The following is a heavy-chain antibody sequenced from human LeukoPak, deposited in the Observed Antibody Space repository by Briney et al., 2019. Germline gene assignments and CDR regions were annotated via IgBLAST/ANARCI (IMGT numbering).Heavy chain of an antibody. CDR2: MNPNSGNT. CDR3: ARGPSYGDYVAVDL. J-gene: IGHJ5*02. V-gene: IGHV1-8*01. CDR1: GYTFTSYD. D-gene: IGHD4-17*01. Sequence: ASVKVSCKASGYTFTSYDINWVRQATGQGLEWMGWMNPNSGNTGYAQKFQGRVTMTRNTSISTAYMELSSLRSEDTAVYYCARGPSYGDYVAVDLWGQGTLVTVSS.